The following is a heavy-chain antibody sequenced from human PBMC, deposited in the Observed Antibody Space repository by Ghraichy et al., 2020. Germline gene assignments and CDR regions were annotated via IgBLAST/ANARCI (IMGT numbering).Heavy chain of an antibody. J-gene: IGHJ6*02. V-gene: IGHV3-23*01. CDR3: AKGASRVSSSVHYYYYGMDV. CDR1: GFTFSSYA. D-gene: IGHD6-6*01. CDR2: ISGSGVSR. Sequence: GGSLRLSCAASGFTFSSYAMSWVRQAPGKGLEWVSVISGSGVSRNYADSAKGRFSISRDNSKNTLYLQMNSLRAEDTAVYYCAKGASRVSSSVHYYYYGMDVWGQGTTVTVSS.